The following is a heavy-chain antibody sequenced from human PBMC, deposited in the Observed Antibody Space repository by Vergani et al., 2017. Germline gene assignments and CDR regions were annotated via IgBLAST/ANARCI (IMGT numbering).Heavy chain of an antibody. J-gene: IGHJ6*02. CDR3: ARVISMVRGVIYYGMDV. CDR1: EYSFGNYW. Sequence: EVELVQSGPEMRKPGESLKISCKGSEYSFGNYWIGWVRQMPGKGLEWMGIIYPADSDTRYSPSFQGQVTISADKSISTAYLQWSSLKASDTAMYYCARVISMVRGVIYYGMDVWGQGTTVTVSS. CDR2: IYPADSDT. V-gene: IGHV5-51*03. D-gene: IGHD3-10*01.